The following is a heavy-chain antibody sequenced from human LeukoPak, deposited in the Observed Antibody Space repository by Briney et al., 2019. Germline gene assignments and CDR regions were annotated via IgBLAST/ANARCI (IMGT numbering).Heavy chain of an antibody. CDR1: GFTFSYYG. J-gene: IGHJ6*02. V-gene: IGHV3-30*18. CDR2: ISYDGSNK. D-gene: IGHD3-10*01. CDR3: GKDISAGGMDV. Sequence: PGGSLRLSCAASGFTFSYYGMHWVRQAPGKGLEWVAVISYDGSNKYYADSVKGRFTISRDNSKNTLYLQMNSLRAEDTALYYCGKDISAGGMDVWGQGTTVTVSS.